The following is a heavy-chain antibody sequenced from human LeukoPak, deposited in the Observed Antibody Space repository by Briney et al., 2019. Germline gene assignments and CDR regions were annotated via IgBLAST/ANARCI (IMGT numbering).Heavy chain of an antibody. Sequence: SETLSLTCTVSGGSISSYYWSWIRQPPGKGLEWIGYIYYSGSTYYNPSLKSRVTISVDTSKNQFSLKLSSVTAADTAVYYCARGGYSYGTEIDYWGQGTLVTVSS. CDR3: ARGGYSYGTEIDY. V-gene: IGHV4-59*12. D-gene: IGHD5-18*01. CDR2: IYYSGST. J-gene: IGHJ4*02. CDR1: GGSISSYY.